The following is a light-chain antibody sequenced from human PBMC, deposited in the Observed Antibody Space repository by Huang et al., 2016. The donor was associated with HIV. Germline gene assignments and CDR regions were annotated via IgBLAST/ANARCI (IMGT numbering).Light chain of an antibody. CDR3: MQALQTPS. V-gene: IGKV2-28*01. J-gene: IGKJ2*03. Sequence: DIVMTQSPLSLPVTPGEPASISCRSSQSLLHGTGYNYLDWYVQKAGQPPQLRIYLGSNRASGVPGRFSASGSGTDFTLKISRVEAEDVGVYYCMQALQTPSFGQGTRLEIK. CDR2: LGS. CDR1: QSLLHGTGYNY.